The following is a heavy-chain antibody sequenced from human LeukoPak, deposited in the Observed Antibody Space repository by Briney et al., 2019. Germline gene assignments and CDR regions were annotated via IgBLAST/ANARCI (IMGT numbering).Heavy chain of an antibody. D-gene: IGHD4-17*01. CDR3: ARDDYGEPGWFDP. CDR2: ISGYDGNT. Sequence: GASVKVSCKTSGYTFTSYDINWVRQAPGQGLEWMGWISGYDGNTKYAQKLQGRVSLTTDSSTSTVYMELRSLRSDDTAVYYCARDDYGEPGWFDPWGQGTLVTVSS. CDR1: GYTFTSYD. V-gene: IGHV1-18*01. J-gene: IGHJ5*02.